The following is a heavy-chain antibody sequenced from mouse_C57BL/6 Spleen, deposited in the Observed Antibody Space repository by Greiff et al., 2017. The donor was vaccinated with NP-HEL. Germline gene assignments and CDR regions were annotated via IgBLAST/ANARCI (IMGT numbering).Heavy chain of an antibody. CDR1: GYAFSSSW. CDR3: ARGTTGYYYAMDY. CDR2: IYPGDGDT. D-gene: IGHD1-1*01. V-gene: IGHV1-82*01. Sequence: QVQLQQSGPELVKPGASVKISCKASGYAFSSSWMNWVKQGPGKGLEWIGRIYPGDGDTNYNGKFKGKATLTADKSSSTAYMQLSSLTSEDSAVYFCARGTTGYYYAMDYWGQGTSVTVSS. J-gene: IGHJ4*01.